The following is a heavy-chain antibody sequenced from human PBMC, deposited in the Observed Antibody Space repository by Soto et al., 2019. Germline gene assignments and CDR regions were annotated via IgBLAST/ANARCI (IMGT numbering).Heavy chain of an antibody. CDR2: VNPSGGHT. Sequence: QVQLMQSGAEVKKPGASVKVSCKASGDTFTDYYIHWVRQAPGQGLEWMGTVNPSGGHTTYAQHFLGRVTXPXDXSYXTLYMELTSLTSDDTAIYYCARGGHVVVVTAALDYWGQGTLVTVSS. V-gene: IGHV1-46*01. D-gene: IGHD2-21*02. CDR1: GDTFTDYY. CDR3: ARGGHVVVVTAALDY. J-gene: IGHJ4*02.